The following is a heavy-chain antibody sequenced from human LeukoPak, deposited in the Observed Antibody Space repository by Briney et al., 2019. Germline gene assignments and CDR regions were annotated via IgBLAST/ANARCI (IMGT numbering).Heavy chain of an antibody. CDR2: ISSSRRYI. CDR3: ARVYYGVNDY. V-gene: IGHV3-21*01. D-gene: IGHD4-17*01. CDR1: GFTFSSYS. Sequence: PGGSLRLSCAASGFTFSSYSMNWVRQAPGQGLEWVSSISSSRRYIYYADSVKGRFTISRDNAKNSLYLQMNSLRAEDTAVYYCARVYYGVNDYWGQGTLVTVSS. J-gene: IGHJ4*02.